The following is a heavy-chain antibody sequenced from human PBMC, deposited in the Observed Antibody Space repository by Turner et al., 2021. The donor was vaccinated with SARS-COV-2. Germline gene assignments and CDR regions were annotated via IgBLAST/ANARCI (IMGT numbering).Heavy chain of an antibody. CDR1: GGSISSYY. D-gene: IGHD5-12*01. Sequence: QVQLQESGPGLVKPSETLSLTCTVSGGSISSYYWSWIRQPPGKGLEWIGYIYYSRSTNYNPSLKSRVTISIDTSKNQFSLKLSSVTAADTAVYYCARTDGYNYDYWGQGTLVTVSS. CDR2: IYYSRST. J-gene: IGHJ4*02. V-gene: IGHV4-59*01. CDR3: ARTDGYNYDY.